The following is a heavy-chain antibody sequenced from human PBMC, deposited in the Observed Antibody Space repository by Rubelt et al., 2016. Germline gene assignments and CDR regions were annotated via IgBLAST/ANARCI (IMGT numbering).Heavy chain of an antibody. Sequence: QVQLQESGPGLVKPSETLSLTCTVSGYSITRGYYWAWIRQTPGRGLEWIGGVYHSGKTYYNASLKSRVSISVDTSKNQFSLKRSSVTAADTAVYYCARDGPNSSQGVWGKGTKVTVSS. CDR2: VYHSGKT. CDR1: GYSITRGYY. J-gene: IGHJ6*04. V-gene: IGHV4-38-2*02. CDR3: ARDGPNSSQGV. D-gene: IGHD6-6*01.